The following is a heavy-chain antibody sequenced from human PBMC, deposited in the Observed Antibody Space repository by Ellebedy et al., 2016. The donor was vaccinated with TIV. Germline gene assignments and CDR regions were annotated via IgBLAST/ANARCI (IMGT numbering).Heavy chain of an antibody. V-gene: IGHV3-33*01. CDR1: GFSFSTYG. Sequence: GESLKISCAASGFSFSTYGMHWVRQAPGQGLEWVAVIWYDGFNKDYADSVKGRFTISRDNSKSTLYLEMKSLRVEDTAVYYCAREQSQNYEILTGSFDYWGQGALVTVSS. CDR2: IWYDGFNK. CDR3: AREQSQNYEILTGSFDY. D-gene: IGHD3-9*01. J-gene: IGHJ4*02.